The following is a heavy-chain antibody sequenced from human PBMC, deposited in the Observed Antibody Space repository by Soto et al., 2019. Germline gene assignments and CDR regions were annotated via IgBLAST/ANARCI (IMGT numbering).Heavy chain of an antibody. V-gene: IGHV4-59*08. CDR2: IHYSGTT. J-gene: IGHJ6*03. Sequence: QVQLQESGPGLVKPSDTLSLTCTVPGGSISGYYWSWIRQPPGKRLEWIGYIHYSGTTNYNPSLKSRVTISIDTSKNQFSLRLSSVTAADTAVYYCARRPDYFYYLDVWGIGTTVTVSS. CDR1: GGSISGYY. CDR3: ARRPDYFYYLDV.